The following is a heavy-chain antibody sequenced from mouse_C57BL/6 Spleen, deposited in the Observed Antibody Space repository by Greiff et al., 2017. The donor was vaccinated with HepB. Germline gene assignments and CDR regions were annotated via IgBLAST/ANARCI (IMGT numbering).Heavy chain of an antibody. CDR3: AREGLGHWYFDV. J-gene: IGHJ1*03. V-gene: IGHV1-76*01. Sequence: VQLQQSGAELVRPGASVKLSCKASGYTFTDYYINWVKQRPGQGLEWIARIYPGSGNTYYNEKFKGKATLTAEKSSSTAYMQLSSLTSEDSAVYFGAREGLGHWYFDVWGTGTTVTVSS. CDR1: GYTFTDYY. D-gene: IGHD3-3*01. CDR2: IYPGSGNT.